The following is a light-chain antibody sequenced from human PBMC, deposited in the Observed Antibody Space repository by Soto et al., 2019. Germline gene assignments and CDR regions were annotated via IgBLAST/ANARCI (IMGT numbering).Light chain of an antibody. V-gene: IGKV1-12*01. Sequence: DIQINPSPFSVAASGGDRVTNPCRAGQGISNWLAWYQQKPGKTPKLLIYAASSLQSGVPSRFSGSGSGTDFTLTISSLQPEDFATYYCQQANSFPHTFGQGTRLEIK. CDR2: AAS. CDR1: QGISNW. CDR3: QQANSFPHT. J-gene: IGKJ5*01.